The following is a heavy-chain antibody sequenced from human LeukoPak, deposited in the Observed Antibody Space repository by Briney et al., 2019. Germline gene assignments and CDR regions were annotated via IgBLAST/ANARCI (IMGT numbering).Heavy chain of an antibody. CDR3: ARATAVGAFDI. Sequence: GGSLRLSCAASGFTFSSYAMHWVRQAPGKGLEWVAFISFDGRNKYDADSVKGRFTISRDNSKNTLYLQMNSLRAEDTAVYYCARATAVGAFDIWGQGTMVTVSS. CDR1: GFTFSSYA. D-gene: IGHD1-26*01. J-gene: IGHJ3*02. CDR2: ISFDGRNK. V-gene: IGHV3-30*04.